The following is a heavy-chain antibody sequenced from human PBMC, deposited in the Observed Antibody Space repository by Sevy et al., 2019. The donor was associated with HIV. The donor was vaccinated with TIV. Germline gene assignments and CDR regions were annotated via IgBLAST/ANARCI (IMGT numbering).Heavy chain of an antibody. J-gene: IGHJ4*02. D-gene: IGHD1-26*01. CDR2: ISAYNGNT. Sequence: ASVKVSCKASGYTFTSYGISWVRQAPGQGLEWMGWISAYNGNTNYTQKLQGRVTMTTDTSTSTAYMELRSLRSDDTAVYYCARTLPRVVCATIDDYWGQGTLVTVSS. V-gene: IGHV1-18*01. CDR3: ARTLPRVVCATIDDY. CDR1: GYTFTSYG.